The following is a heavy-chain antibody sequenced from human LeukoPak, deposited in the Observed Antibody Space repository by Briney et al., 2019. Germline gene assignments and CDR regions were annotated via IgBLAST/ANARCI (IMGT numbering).Heavy chain of an antibody. Sequence: GGSLRLSCAASGFTFSSYSMNWVRQAPGKGLEWVSSISSSSSYIYYTDSVKGRFTISRDNAKNSLYLQMNSLRAEDTAVYYCARDLKVTAMVSFGYWGQGTLVTVSS. CDR2: ISSSSSYI. J-gene: IGHJ4*02. CDR1: GFTFSSYS. V-gene: IGHV3-21*01. D-gene: IGHD5-18*01. CDR3: ARDLKVTAMVSFGY.